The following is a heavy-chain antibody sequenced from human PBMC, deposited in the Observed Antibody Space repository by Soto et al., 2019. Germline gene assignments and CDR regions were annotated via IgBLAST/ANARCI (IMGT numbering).Heavy chain of an antibody. CDR2: SNPDGIGA. Sequence: EVQLVETGGGLVQSGGSLRLSCTTSGFPFSSSWMHWVRQGPGKGLVWVARSNPDGIGAKYADSVRGRITISRDNAKEVLYLQMNNLRVDDTAVYFCVRESCRGGSCFFSWDLWGQGTLVTVSS. V-gene: IGHV3-74*01. CDR1: GFPFSSSW. CDR3: VRESCRGGSCFFSWDL. D-gene: IGHD2-15*01. J-gene: IGHJ5*02.